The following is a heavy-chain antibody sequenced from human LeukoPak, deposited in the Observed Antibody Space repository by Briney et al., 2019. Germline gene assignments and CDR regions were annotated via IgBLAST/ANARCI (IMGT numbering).Heavy chain of an antibody. Sequence: SETLSLTCTVSGGSLSSGSYYWSWIRQPAGKGLEWIGRIYTSGSTNYNPSLKSRVTISVDTSKNQFSLKLSSVTAADTAVYYCARGVAEAAAGKDGDYYYYYMDVWGKGTTVTISS. J-gene: IGHJ6*03. V-gene: IGHV4-61*02. CDR1: GGSLSSGSYY. CDR3: ARGVAEAAAGKDGDYYYYYMDV. CDR2: IYTSGST. D-gene: IGHD6-13*01.